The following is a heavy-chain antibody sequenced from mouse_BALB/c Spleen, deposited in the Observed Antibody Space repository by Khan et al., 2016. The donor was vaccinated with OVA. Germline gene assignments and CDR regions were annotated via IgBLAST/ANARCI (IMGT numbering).Heavy chain of an antibody. V-gene: IGHV4-1*02. Sequence: EVQLQESGGGLVQPGGSLKLSCAASGFDFSSYWMSWVRQAPGKGLEWIGEINPDSSTINYKPSLKDKFIISRDNAKNTLYLQMSKVRSEDTALYYCARGEVRPFDYWGQGTTLTLSS. J-gene: IGHJ2*01. CDR2: INPDSSTI. CDR1: GFDFSSYW. CDR3: ARGEVRPFDY.